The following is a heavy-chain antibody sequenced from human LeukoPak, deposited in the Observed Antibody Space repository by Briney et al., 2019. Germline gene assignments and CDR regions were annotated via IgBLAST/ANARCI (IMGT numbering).Heavy chain of an antibody. Sequence: PGGSLRLSCAASGFTFSSYEMNWVRQAPGKGLEWVSYISSSGSTIYYADSVKGRFTISRDNAKNSLYLQMNSLRAEDTAVYYCARNSGSYRFDPWGQGTLVTVSS. D-gene: IGHD1-26*01. CDR1: GFTFSSYE. CDR2: ISSSGSTI. CDR3: ARNSGSYRFDP. J-gene: IGHJ5*02. V-gene: IGHV3-48*03.